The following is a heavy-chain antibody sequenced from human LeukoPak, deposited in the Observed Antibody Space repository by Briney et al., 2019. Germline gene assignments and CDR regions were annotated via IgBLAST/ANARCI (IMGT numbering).Heavy chain of an antibody. CDR2: VSVYNGKT. CDR1: GYTFTSYG. Sequence: GASVTVSCKASGYTFTSYGISWVRQAPPQGLEGMGWVSVYNGKTNYAHKPQGRVTMTTETSTNTAYMELRSLRSDDTARYYCSSMYGSSTSGFDFCGQGTLVTVSS. D-gene: IGHD2-2*01. V-gene: IGHV1-18*01. J-gene: IGHJ4*02. CDR3: SSMYGSSTSGFDF.